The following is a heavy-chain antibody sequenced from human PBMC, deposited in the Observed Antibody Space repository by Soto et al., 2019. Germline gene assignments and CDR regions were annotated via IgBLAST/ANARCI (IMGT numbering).Heavy chain of an antibody. D-gene: IGHD3-22*01. Sequence: PGESLKISCAASGFTFSSYSMNWVRQAPGKGLEWVSSISSSSSYIYYADSVKGRFTISRDNAKNSLYLQMNSLRAEDTAVYYCARDLYDSSGYHDYWGQGTLVTVSS. CDR1: GFTFSSYS. V-gene: IGHV3-21*01. CDR2: ISSSSSYI. J-gene: IGHJ4*02. CDR3: ARDLYDSSGYHDY.